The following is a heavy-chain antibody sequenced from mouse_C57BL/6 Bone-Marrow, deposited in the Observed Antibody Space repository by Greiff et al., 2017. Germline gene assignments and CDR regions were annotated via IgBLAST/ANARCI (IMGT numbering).Heavy chain of an antibody. CDR2: INPYNGGT. J-gene: IGHJ2*01. D-gene: IGHD2-1*01. CDR3: ARPLLLYYFDY. V-gene: IGHV1-19*01. CDR1: GYTFTDYY. Sequence: EVQLQQSGPVLVKPGASVKMSCKASGYTFTDYYMNWVKQSHGKSLEWIGVINPYNGGTSYNQKFKGKATLTVDKSSSTAYMELNSLTSEDSAVYYCARPLLLYYFDYWGQGTTLTVSS.